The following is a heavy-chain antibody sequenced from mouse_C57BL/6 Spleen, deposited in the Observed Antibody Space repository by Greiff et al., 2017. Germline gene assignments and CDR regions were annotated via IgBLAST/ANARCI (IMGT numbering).Heavy chain of an antibody. J-gene: IGHJ2*01. CDR3: ARVGLTTASKDFDY. CDR2: IDPSDSYT. D-gene: IGHD1-2*01. V-gene: IGHV1-59*01. CDR1: GYTFTSYW. Sequence: QVQLKQPGAELVRPGTSVKLSCKASGYTFTSYWMHWVKQRPGQGLEWIGVIDPSDSYTNYNQKFKGKATLTVDTSSSTAYMQLSSLTSEDSAVYYCARVGLTTASKDFDYWGQGTTLTVSS.